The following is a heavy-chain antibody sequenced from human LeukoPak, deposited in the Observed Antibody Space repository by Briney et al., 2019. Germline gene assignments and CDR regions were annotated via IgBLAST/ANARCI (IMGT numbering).Heavy chain of an antibody. CDR2: IYSGGST. J-gene: IGHJ4*02. D-gene: IGHD6-13*01. CDR1: GFTVSSNY. V-gene: IGHV3-66*01. Sequence: SGGSLRLSWASSGFTVSSNYMSWVRQAPGKGLGWVSVIYSGGSTYYADSVKGRFTISRDNSKNTLYLQMNSLRGEDTAVYYCARGSSSSWYVYDYWGQGTLVTVSS. CDR3: ARGSSSSWYVYDY.